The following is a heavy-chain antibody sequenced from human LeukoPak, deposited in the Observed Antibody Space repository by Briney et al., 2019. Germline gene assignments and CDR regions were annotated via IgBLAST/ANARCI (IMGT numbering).Heavy chain of an antibody. CDR3: ARLIVANDAFDI. CDR2: INHSGST. V-gene: IGHV4-34*01. J-gene: IGHJ3*02. Sequence: PSETLSLTCAVYGGSFSGYYWSWTRQPPGKGLEWIGEINHSGSTNYNPSLKSRVTISVDTSKNQFSLKLSSVTAADTAVYYCARLIVANDAFDIWGQGTMVTVSS. CDR1: GGSFSGYY. D-gene: IGHD3-22*01.